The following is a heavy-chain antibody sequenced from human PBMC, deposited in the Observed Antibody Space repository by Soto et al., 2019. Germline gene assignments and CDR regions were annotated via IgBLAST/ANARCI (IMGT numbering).Heavy chain of an antibody. D-gene: IGHD3-22*01. CDR3: ARDTYYYDSSGKPN. V-gene: IGHV3-73*01. CDR2: IGSRGESYAT. Sequence: LQWVRQASGKGLEWLGRIGSRGESYATTYDVSVKGRFTISRDNSKNTLYLQMNSLRVEDTAVYYCARDTYYYDSSGKPNWGQGTLVTVSS. J-gene: IGHJ4*02.